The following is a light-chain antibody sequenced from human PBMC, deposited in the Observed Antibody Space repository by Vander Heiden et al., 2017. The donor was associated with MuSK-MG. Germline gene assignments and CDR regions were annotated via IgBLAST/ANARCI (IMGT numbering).Light chain of an antibody. CDR1: QSISSY. J-gene: IGKJ1*01. CDR3: QQSYSTLTWK. V-gene: IGKV1-39*01. Sequence: DIQMTQTPSSLSASVGDRVTITCRASQSISSYLNWYQQKPGKAPKRLIYAASSLQSGVPSRFSGSGSGTDFTLTISSLQPEDVATYYCQQSYSTLTWKFGQGTKVEIK. CDR2: AAS.